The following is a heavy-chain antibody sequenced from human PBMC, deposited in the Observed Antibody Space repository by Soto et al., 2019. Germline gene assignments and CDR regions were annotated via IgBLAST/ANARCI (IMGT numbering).Heavy chain of an antibody. CDR2: ISGSGGST. Sequence: GGSLRLSCAASGFTFSSYAMSWVRQAPGKGLEWVSAISGSGGSTYYADSVKGRFTISRDNSKNTLYLQMNSLRAEDTAVYYCAISFIVARPVGVNYYMDVWGKGTTVTVSS. CDR3: AISFIVARPVGVNYYMDV. CDR1: GFTFSSYA. J-gene: IGHJ6*03. D-gene: IGHD6-6*01. V-gene: IGHV3-23*01.